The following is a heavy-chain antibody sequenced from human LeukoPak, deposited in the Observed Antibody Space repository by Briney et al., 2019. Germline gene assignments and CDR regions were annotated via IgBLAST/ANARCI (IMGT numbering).Heavy chain of an antibody. V-gene: IGHV3-9*03. D-gene: IGHD2-15*01. CDR2: ISWNSGSR. Sequence: LPGGSLRLSCAASGFTFDDYAMHWVRQAPGKGLEWVSGISWNSGSRVYVDSVKGRLTISRDNAKDSLYLQMDSLRPEDMALYYCATDVSLGFCSGGSCSAHFDSWGQGTLVTVSS. CDR1: GFTFDDYA. J-gene: IGHJ4*02. CDR3: ATDVSLGFCSGGSCSAHFDS.